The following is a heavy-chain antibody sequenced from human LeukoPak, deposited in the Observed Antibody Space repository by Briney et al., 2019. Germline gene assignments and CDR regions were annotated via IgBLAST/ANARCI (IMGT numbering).Heavy chain of an antibody. D-gene: IGHD3-16*01. CDR2: INSDGSHT. J-gene: IGHJ4*02. V-gene: IGHV3-74*01. CDR1: GFAFSTYW. Sequence: GGSPTVSCAASGFAFSTYWMHWVRQAPGKGLVWVSRINSDGSHTSYADSVKGRFTISRDNAKKTLYLQMNNLRAEDTAVYYCATGGGGSENSGQGTLVTVSS. CDR3: ATGGGGSEN.